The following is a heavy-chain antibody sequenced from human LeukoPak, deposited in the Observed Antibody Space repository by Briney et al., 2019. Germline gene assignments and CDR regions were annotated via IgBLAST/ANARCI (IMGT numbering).Heavy chain of an antibody. J-gene: IGHJ4*02. CDR3: ATRIVVVPAAANLRLYYFDY. V-gene: IGHV1-24*01. D-gene: IGHD2-2*01. CDR2: FDPEDGET. CDR1: GYTLTELS. Sequence: ASVKVSCKVSGYTLTELSMHWVRQAPGKGLEWMGGFDPEDGETIYAQKFQGRVTMTKDTSTDTAYMELSSLRSEDTAVYYCATRIVVVPAAANLRLYYFDYWGQGTLVTVSS.